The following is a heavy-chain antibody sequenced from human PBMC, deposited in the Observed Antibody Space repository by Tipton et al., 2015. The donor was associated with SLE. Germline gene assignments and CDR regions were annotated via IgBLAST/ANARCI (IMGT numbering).Heavy chain of an antibody. CDR2: IYYSGNT. CDR1: GGSISSYY. V-gene: IGHV4-59*01. J-gene: IGHJ4*02. D-gene: IGHD3-10*01. CDR3: VRGSGWPPHY. Sequence: TLSLTCTVSGGSISSYYWSWIRQPPGKGLEWIGYIYYSGNTDYNPSLMGRVTISLDTSKNQFSLHLTSVTAADTAVYFCVRGSGWPPHYWGQGTLVTVSS.